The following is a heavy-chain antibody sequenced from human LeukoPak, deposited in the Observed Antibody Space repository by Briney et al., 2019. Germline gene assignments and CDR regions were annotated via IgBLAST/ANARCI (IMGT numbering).Heavy chain of an antibody. J-gene: IGHJ4*02. V-gene: IGHV4-34*01. CDR2: INHSGST. CDR1: GGSFSGYY. D-gene: IGHD5-18*01. Sequence: SETLSLTCAVYGGSFSGYYWSWIRQPPGKGLEWIGEINHSGSTNYNPSLKSRVTISVDTSKNQFSLKLSSVTAADTAVYYCARGPGYTAMDYWGQRTLVTVSS. CDR3: ARGPGYTAMDY.